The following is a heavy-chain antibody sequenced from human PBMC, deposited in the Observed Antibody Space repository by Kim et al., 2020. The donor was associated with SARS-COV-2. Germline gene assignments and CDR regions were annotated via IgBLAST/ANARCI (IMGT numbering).Heavy chain of an antibody. CDR3: ARRYISSWSGFDP. Sequence: VDSVKGRFTISRDNAKNLLYLQMNSLRAEDTAVYYCARRYISSWSGFDPWGQGTLVTVSS. D-gene: IGHD6-13*01. V-gene: IGHV3-7*01. J-gene: IGHJ5*02.